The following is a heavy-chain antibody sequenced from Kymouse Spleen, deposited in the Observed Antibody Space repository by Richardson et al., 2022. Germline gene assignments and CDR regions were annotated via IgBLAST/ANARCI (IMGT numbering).Heavy chain of an antibody. CDR1: GGSISSSSYY. CDR3: ARESIAAPYYYYYGMDV. D-gene: IGHD6-6*01. CDR2: IYYSGST. V-gene: IGHV4-39*01. Sequence: QLQLQESGPGLVKPSETLSLTCTVSGGSISSSSYYWGWIRQPPGKGLEWIGSIYYSGSTYYNPSLKSRVTISVDTSKNQFSLKLSSVTAADTAVYYCARESIAAPYYYYYGMDVWGQGTTVTVSS. J-gene: IGHJ6*02.